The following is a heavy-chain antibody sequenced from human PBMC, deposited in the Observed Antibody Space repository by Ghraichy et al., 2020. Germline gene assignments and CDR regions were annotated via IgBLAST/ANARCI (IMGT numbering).Heavy chain of an antibody. J-gene: IGHJ4*02. CDR3: AKEGRWLGSYFDY. CDR1: GFKFRNYG. Sequence: GGSLRLSCAASGFKFRNYGMTWVRQAPGKGLEWVADINVSGGTTNYADSVKGRFTISRDNSKNTLFLQMNSLRADDTAIYYCAKEGRWLGSYFDYWGQGILVTVSS. D-gene: IGHD5-12*01. V-gene: IGHV3-23*01. CDR2: INVSGGTT.